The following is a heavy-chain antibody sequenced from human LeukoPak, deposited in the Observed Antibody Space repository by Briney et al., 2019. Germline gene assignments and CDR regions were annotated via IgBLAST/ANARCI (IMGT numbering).Heavy chain of an antibody. CDR3: AGLYGSGSYSRWFDP. CDR1: GHTFTGYY. D-gene: IGHD3-10*01. Sequence: ASVKVSCKASGHTFTGYYMHWVRQAPGQGLEWMGRINPNSGGTNYAQKFQGRVTMTRDTSISTAYMELSRLRSDDTAVYYCAGLYGSGSYSRWFDPWGQGTLVTVSS. V-gene: IGHV1-2*06. CDR2: INPNSGGT. J-gene: IGHJ5*02.